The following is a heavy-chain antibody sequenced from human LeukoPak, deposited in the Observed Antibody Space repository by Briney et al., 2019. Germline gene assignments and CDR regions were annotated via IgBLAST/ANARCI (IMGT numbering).Heavy chain of an antibody. CDR3: ARRSGGALDY. CDR2: IFYTGST. V-gene: IGHV4-34*12. CDR1: GGSFSGYY. J-gene: IGHJ4*02. Sequence: SETLSLTCAVYGGSFSGYYWSWIRQPPGKGLEWIGSIFYTGSTSYNPSLKSRVTISVDTSKNHFSLNLSSVTATDSAVYYCARRSGGALDYWGRGTLVAVSS. D-gene: IGHD2-15*01.